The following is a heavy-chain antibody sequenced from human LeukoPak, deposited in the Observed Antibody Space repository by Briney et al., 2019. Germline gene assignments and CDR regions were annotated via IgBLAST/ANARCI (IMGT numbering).Heavy chain of an antibody. CDR2: ISPNSGDT. Sequence: GASVKVSCKAPGYTFTSYAMNWVRQAPGQGLEWMGWISPNSGDTDIAQKFQGRVTMTRDTSIATSYMEVDSLTSDDTAVYYCARESACGTTNCLAPADWLDPWGQGTLVIVSS. V-gene: IGHV1-2*02. CDR3: ARESACGTTNCLAPADWLDP. J-gene: IGHJ5*02. D-gene: IGHD1-7*01. CDR1: GYTFTSYA.